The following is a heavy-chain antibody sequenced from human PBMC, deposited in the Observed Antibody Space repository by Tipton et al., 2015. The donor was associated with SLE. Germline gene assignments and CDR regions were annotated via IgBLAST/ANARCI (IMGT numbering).Heavy chain of an antibody. D-gene: IGHD4-17*01. J-gene: IGHJ3*02. Sequence: TLSLTCIVSGGSISSGSYYWSWIRQPAGKGLEWIGHIYTSGSTNYNPSLKSRVTISVDTSKNQFSLKLSSVTAADTAVYYCARAPHDYGDNEAFDIWGQGTMVTVSS. V-gene: IGHV4-61*09. CDR3: ARAPHDYGDNEAFDI. CDR2: IYTSGST. CDR1: GGSISSGSYY.